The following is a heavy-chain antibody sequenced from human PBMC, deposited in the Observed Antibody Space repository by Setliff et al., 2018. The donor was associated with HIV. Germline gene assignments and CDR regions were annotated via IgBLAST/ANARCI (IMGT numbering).Heavy chain of an antibody. Sequence: PSETLSLTCTVSGDSISSGNYYWGWIRQSPGKGLEWIGSISYSGSTYYNPSFKSRITMSVDTSTNQFSLNLSSLTAADTAVYYCARDVHWSGPYYYSYYYMDVWGTGTTVTVS. CDR2: ISYSGST. CDR1: GDSISSGNYY. CDR3: ARDVHWSGPYYYSYYYMDV. D-gene: IGHD3-3*01. V-gene: IGHV4-39*02. J-gene: IGHJ6*03.